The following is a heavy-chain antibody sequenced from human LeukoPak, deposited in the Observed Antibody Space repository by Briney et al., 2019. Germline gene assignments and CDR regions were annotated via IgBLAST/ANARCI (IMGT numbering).Heavy chain of an antibody. CDR1: GFTFSSYS. D-gene: IGHD5-18*01. CDR2: ISSSSSYI. Sequence: GGSLRLSCAASGFTFSSYSMNWVRQAPGKGLEWVSSISSSSSYIYYADSVKGRFTISRDNAKNSLYLQMNSLRAEDTAVYYCARDRRWDGYVRPPNAPNDYRGQGTLVTVSS. CDR3: ARDRRWDGYVRPPNAPNDY. V-gene: IGHV3-21*01. J-gene: IGHJ4*02.